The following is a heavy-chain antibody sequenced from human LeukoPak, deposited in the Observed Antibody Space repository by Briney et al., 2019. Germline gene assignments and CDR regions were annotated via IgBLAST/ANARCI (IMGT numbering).Heavy chain of an antibody. J-gene: IGHJ5*02. CDR3: ARTGDYFQAT. V-gene: IGHV4-39*01. D-gene: IGHD2/OR15-2a*01. CDR1: GGSISSSSYY. Sequence: PSETLSLTCTVSGGSISSSSYYWGWIRQPPGKGLEWIGSIYYSGSTYYNPSLKGRVTISVDTSKNQFSLKLSSVTAADTAVYYCARTGDYFQATLGQGTLVTVSS. CDR2: IYYSGST.